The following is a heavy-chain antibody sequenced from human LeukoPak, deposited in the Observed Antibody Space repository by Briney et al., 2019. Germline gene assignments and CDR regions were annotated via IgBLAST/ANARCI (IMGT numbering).Heavy chain of an antibody. CDR2: IYYSGST. D-gene: IGHD3-3*01. J-gene: IGHJ5*02. CDR3: ARDRAPYYDFWSGPGWFDP. Sequence: SETLSLICTVSGGSISSYYWSWIRQPPGKGLEWIGYIYYSGSTNYNPSLKSRVTISVDTSKNQFSLKLSSVTAADTAVYYCARDRAPYYDFWSGPGWFDPWGQGTLVTVSS. V-gene: IGHV4-59*01. CDR1: GGSISSYY.